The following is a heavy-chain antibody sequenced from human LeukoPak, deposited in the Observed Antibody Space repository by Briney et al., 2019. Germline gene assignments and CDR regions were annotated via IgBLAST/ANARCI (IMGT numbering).Heavy chain of an antibody. D-gene: IGHD3-10*01. V-gene: IGHV3-30*02. CDR1: EFTFATYG. CDR3: AKVAYGSGSYSPYYYYYMDV. J-gene: IGHJ6*03. CDR2: IQYDGGYK. Sequence: PGGPLRLSCAAAEFTFATYGMHWVRNAPGKGLEGVAFIQYDGGYKDYGDSVKGRFTISRDTSKNTLYLQMNCLRAEDTAVYYCAKVAYGSGSYSPYYYYYMDVWGKGTTVTISS.